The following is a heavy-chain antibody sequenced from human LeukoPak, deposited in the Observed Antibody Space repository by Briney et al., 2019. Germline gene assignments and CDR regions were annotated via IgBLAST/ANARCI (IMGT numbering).Heavy chain of an antibody. D-gene: IGHD3-10*01. CDR2: IRYDGSNK. J-gene: IGHJ4*02. V-gene: IGHV3-30*02. CDR1: GFTFSSYG. CDR3: AKKGYAGSGTYSYYFDF. Sequence: PGGSLRLSCAASGFTFSSYGMHWVRQALGKGLEWVAFIRYDGSNKYYADSVWGRFTISRDNSKDTLYLQMNSLRAEDTAVYYCAKKGYAGSGTYSYYFDFWGQGTLVTVTS.